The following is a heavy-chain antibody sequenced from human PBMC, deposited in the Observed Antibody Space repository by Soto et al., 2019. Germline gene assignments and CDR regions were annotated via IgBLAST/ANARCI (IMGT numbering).Heavy chain of an antibody. D-gene: IGHD2-2*01. CDR2: INHSGST. J-gene: IGHJ6*03. CDR1: GGSFSGYY. Sequence: SETLSLTCAVYGGSFSGYYCSWIRQPPGKGLEWIGEINHSGSTNYNPSLKSRVTISVDTSKNQFSLKLSSVTAADTAVYYCARVPDIVVVPAAPNYMDVWGKGTTVT. V-gene: IGHV4-34*01. CDR3: ARVPDIVVVPAAPNYMDV.